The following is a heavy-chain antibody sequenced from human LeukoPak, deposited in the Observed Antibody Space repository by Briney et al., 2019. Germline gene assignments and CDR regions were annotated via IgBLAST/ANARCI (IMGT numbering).Heavy chain of an antibody. Sequence: PSETLSLTCTVSGGSISPYYWSWIRQTPGKGLEWIGYILYSGTTTNYNPSLKSRVTISVDTSKNQFSLKLSSVTAADTAVYYCARNAAVATSRSWFDPWGQGTLVTVSS. CDR3: ARNAAVATSRSWFDP. CDR1: GGSISPYY. CDR2: ILYSGTTT. V-gene: IGHV4-59*01. J-gene: IGHJ5*02. D-gene: IGHD6-19*01.